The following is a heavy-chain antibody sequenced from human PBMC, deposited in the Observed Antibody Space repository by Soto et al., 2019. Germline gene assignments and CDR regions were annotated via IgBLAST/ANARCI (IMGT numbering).Heavy chain of an antibody. D-gene: IGHD4-17*01. V-gene: IGHV3-66*01. CDR2: IYSGGST. Sequence: EVQLVESGGGLVQPGGSLRLSCAASGFTVNTNSMSWVRQAPGKGLEWVSGIYSGGSTYYADSVKGRFTISRDNSKNTLYLQMNSLRAEDSAVYYCARARKAPGDYAFDYWGQGTLVTVSS. CDR1: GFTVNTNS. CDR3: ARARKAPGDYAFDY. J-gene: IGHJ4*02.